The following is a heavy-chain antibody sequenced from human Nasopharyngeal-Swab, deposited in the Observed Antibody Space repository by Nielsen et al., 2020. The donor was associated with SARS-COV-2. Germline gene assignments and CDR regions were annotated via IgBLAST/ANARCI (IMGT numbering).Heavy chain of an antibody. CDR2: ISYDGSNK. D-gene: IGHD6-13*01. Sequence: RGSLRLSCAASGFTFSSYAMHWVRQAPGKGLEWVAVISYDGSNKYYADSVKGRFTISRDNSKNTLYLQMNSLRAEDTAVYYCARGPPEYSSSWYRGMCDYWGQGTLVTVSS. J-gene: IGHJ4*02. CDR3: ARGPPEYSSSWYRGMCDY. CDR1: GFTFSSYA. V-gene: IGHV3-30-3*01.